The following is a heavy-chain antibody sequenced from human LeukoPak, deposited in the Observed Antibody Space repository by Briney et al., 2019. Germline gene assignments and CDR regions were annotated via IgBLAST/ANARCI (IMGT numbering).Heavy chain of an antibody. Sequence: SQTLSLTCTVSGGSITRSGYYWIWIPQHPGKSPEWIGCLYYNGDTNYSPSLKSRLPISFVTSKIQLSLRLTPVTAADTAVYYCARSRDYYGSSDYFSDGALFDLWGQGTLVTVSS. CDR2: LYYNGDT. J-gene: IGHJ4*02. CDR3: ARSRDYYGSSDYFSDGALFDL. D-gene: IGHD3-22*01. CDR1: GGSITRSGYY. V-gene: IGHV4-31*03.